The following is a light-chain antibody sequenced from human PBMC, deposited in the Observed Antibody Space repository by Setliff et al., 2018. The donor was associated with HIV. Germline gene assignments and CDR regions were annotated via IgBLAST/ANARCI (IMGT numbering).Light chain of an antibody. Sequence: ELTQSPSVSVAPGKTARITCGGNNIGDKSVFWYQQKPGLAPVLVIYYDTDRPSGIPERFSGSNSGNTATLTISRVEAGDEADYSCQVWDSSSDAWVFGGGTK. CDR1: NIGDKS. CDR2: YDT. J-gene: IGLJ3*02. V-gene: IGLV3-21*04. CDR3: QVWDSSSDAWV.